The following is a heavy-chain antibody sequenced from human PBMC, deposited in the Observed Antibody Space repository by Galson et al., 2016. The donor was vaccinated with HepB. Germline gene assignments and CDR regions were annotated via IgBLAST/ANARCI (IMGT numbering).Heavy chain of an antibody. CDR2: IKSKTDGGTT. J-gene: IGHJ6*04. V-gene: IGHV3-15*01. CDR1: GFTFSNAW. Sequence: SLRLSCAASGFTFSNAWMSWVRQAPGKGLEWVGHIKSKTDGGTTDYAAPVKGRFSISRDDSKNTLYLQMNSLKTEDTAVYYCTTPFNWNYGSYYYYHYGMDLGGKVTTVTVSS. D-gene: IGHD1-7*01. CDR3: TTPFNWNYGSYYYYHYGMDL.